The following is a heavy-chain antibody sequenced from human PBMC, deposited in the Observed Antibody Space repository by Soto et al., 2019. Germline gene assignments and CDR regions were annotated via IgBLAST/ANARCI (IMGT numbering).Heavy chain of an antibody. D-gene: IGHD3-10*01. V-gene: IGHV3-33*01. Sequence: TGGSLRLSCAASGFTFSSYGMHWVRQALGKGLELVAVIWYDGSNKYYADSVKGRFTISRDNSKNTLYLQMNSLRAEDTAVYYCARDKGFGEGMDVWGKGTTVTVSS. CDR1: GFTFSSYG. CDR2: IWYDGSNK. J-gene: IGHJ6*03. CDR3: ARDKGFGEGMDV.